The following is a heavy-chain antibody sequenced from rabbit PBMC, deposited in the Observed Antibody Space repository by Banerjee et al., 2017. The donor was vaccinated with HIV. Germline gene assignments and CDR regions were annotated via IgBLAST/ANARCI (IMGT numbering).Heavy chain of an antibody. V-gene: IGHV1S45*01. CDR3: ARDTGAWGDFNL. CDR2: INTSTGNT. CDR1: GFDFSGYW. D-gene: IGHD4-1*01. J-gene: IGHJ4*01. Sequence: QEQLVESGGGLVQPEGSLTLTCKASGFDFSGYWMSWVRQAPGKGLEWIACINTSTGNTVYASWAKGRFTISKTSSTTVTLQMTSLTAADTATYFCARDTGAWGDFNLWGQGTLVTVS.